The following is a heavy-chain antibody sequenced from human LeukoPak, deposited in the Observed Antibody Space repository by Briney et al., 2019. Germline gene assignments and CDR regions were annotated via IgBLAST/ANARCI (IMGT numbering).Heavy chain of an antibody. CDR2: FDPEDGET. J-gene: IGHJ4*02. CDR3: ATSDDSSGYYVDY. D-gene: IGHD3-22*01. CDR1: GYTLTELS. V-gene: IGHV1-24*01. Sequence: ASVKVSCKVSGYTLTELSMHWVRQAPGKGLEWMGGFDPEDGETIYAQKFQGRVTMTEVTSTDTAYMELSSLRSEDTAVYYCATSDDSSGYYVDYWGQGTLVTVSS.